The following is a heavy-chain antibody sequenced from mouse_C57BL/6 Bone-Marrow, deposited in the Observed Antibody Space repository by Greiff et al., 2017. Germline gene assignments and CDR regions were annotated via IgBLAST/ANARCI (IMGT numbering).Heavy chain of an antibody. V-gene: IGHV14-3*01. J-gene: IGHJ3*01. CDR3: ARESFYYYGSSYAY. CDR2: IGPAYGTT. D-gene: IGHD1-1*01. Sequence: VQLMESVAELVRPGASVKLSCTASGFNIKNTYMHWVKQRPEQGLEWIGRIGPAYGTTKYAPTFQGQATITADTSSHTSYLQLSSLTSEDTAIYYCARESFYYYGSSYAYWGQGTLVTVSA. CDR1: GFNIKNTY.